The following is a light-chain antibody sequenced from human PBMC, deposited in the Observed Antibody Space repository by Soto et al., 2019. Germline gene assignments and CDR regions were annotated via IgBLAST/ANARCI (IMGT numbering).Light chain of an antibody. V-gene: IGKV3-15*01. Sequence: DILMAQSPATLSVSPGARGTLSCRASQSVSSNLAWYQQNPGQAPRLIIYGASARATGIPSRFSGSGSGTECTLTISSLQSEDVAVYYCQQYNNWPRTLGQGTKVDIK. CDR2: GAS. CDR3: QQYNNWPRT. J-gene: IGKJ1*01. CDR1: QSVSSN.